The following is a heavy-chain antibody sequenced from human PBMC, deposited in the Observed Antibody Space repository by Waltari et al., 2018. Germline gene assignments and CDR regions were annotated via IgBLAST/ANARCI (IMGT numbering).Heavy chain of an antibody. Sequence: QVQLVESGGGVVQPGMSLRLSCAASGFSLSHFGMHWVRQAPGKGLGWVALASFDGRTKYYADSVRCRFTISRDNSKNTLYLDINTLRVDDTAIYYCAKDAFGNTYLDHWGQGTLVTVSS. CDR2: ASFDGRTK. J-gene: IGHJ5*02. V-gene: IGHV3-30*18. CDR1: GFSLSHFG. CDR3: AKDAFGNTYLDH. D-gene: IGHD3-10*01.